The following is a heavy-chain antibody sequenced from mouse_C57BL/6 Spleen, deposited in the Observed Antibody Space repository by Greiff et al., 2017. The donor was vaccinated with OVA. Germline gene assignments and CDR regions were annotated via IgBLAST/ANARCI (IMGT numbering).Heavy chain of an antibody. CDR2: IGPGSGST. Sequence: QVQLKQSGAELVKPGASVKISCKASGYTFTDYYINWVKQRPGQGLEWIGKIGPGSGSTYYNEKFKGKATLTADKSSSTAYMQLSSLTSEESAVYFCARSRDYYGSSSYWYFDVWGTGTTVTVSS. V-gene: IGHV1-77*01. CDR3: ARSRDYYGSSSYWYFDV. CDR1: GYTFTDYY. D-gene: IGHD1-1*01. J-gene: IGHJ1*03.